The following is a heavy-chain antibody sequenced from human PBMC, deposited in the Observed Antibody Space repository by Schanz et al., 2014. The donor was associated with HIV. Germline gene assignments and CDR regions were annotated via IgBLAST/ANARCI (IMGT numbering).Heavy chain of an antibody. D-gene: IGHD3-16*02. CDR3: ARGYPFDY. Sequence: QVQLVESGGGVVQPGRSLRLSCAASGFTFSNYGMHWVRQAPGKGREWVAVIWYDGSNKYYADSVKGRFTISRDNSKNTLYLQMNSLRAEDTAIYYCARGYPFDYWGQGTLVTVSS. J-gene: IGHJ4*02. V-gene: IGHV3-33*01. CDR2: IWYDGSNK. CDR1: GFTFSNYG.